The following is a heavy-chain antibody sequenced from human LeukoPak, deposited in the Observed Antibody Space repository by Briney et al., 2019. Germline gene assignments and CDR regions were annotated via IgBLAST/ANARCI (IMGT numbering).Heavy chain of an antibody. CDR1: GYSITSSSW. CDR3: ARDARFSGTPPFGMDV. D-gene: IGHD6-25*01. J-gene: IGHJ6*02. Sequence: SETLSLTCAVSGYSITSSSWWGWIRQPPGKGLEWIGYIYHSGTTYYNPSLQSRVTMSVDTSKNQFSLKLSSVTAVDTAVYYCARDARFSGTPPFGMDVWGQGTTVTVSS. V-gene: IGHV4-28*03. CDR2: IYHSGTT.